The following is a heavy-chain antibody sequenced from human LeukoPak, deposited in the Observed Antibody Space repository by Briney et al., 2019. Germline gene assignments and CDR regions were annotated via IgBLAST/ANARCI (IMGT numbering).Heavy chain of an antibody. Sequence: SETLSLTCTVSGGSISSYYWSWIRQPPGKGLEWIGYIYYSGSTNYNPSLKGRVTISVDTSKNQFSLKLSSVTAADTAVYYCARHVGDSNWFDPWGQGTLVTVSS. J-gene: IGHJ5*02. V-gene: IGHV4-59*08. CDR3: ARHVGDSNWFDP. CDR1: GGSISSYY. D-gene: IGHD1-26*01. CDR2: IYYSGST.